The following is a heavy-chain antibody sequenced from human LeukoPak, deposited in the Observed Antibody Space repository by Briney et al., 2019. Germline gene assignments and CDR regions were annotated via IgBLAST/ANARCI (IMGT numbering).Heavy chain of an antibody. V-gene: IGHV4-34*01. CDR2: INHSGST. CDR3: ARGGRYCSSTSCHNNWFDP. Sequence: PSETLSLTCAVYGGSFSGYYWSWIRQPPGKGLEWIGEINHSGSTNYNPSLKSRVTISVDTSKNQFSLKLSSVTAADTAVYYCARGGRYCSSTSCHNNWFDPWGQGTLVTVSS. CDR1: GGSFSGYY. D-gene: IGHD2-2*02. J-gene: IGHJ5*02.